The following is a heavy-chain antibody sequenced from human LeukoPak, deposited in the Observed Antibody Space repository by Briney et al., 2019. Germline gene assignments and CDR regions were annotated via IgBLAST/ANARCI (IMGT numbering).Heavy chain of an antibody. Sequence: ASVKVSCKASGYTFTGYYMHWVRQAPGQGVEWMGWFNPNSGGTNFAQKFQGRVTMTRDTSISKAYMVLRGLISDDTAVYYCARRYDFWSGYPTAFDYWGQGTLVTVSS. J-gene: IGHJ4*02. CDR3: ARRYDFWSGYPTAFDY. CDR1: GYTFTGYY. V-gene: IGHV1-2*02. D-gene: IGHD3-3*01. CDR2: FNPNSGGT.